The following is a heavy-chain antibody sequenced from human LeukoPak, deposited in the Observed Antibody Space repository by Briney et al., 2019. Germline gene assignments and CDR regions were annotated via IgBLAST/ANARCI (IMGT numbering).Heavy chain of an antibody. CDR2: IYYSGST. D-gene: IGHD1-1*01. CDR3: ARHQLSRGPFDY. Sequence: SETLSLTCTVSGGSISSYYWSWIRQPPGKGLEWIGYIYYSGSTNYNPSLKSRVTISVDTSKNQFSLKLSSVTAADTAVYHCARHQLSRGPFDYWGQGTLVTVSS. J-gene: IGHJ4*02. V-gene: IGHV4-59*08. CDR1: GGSISSYY.